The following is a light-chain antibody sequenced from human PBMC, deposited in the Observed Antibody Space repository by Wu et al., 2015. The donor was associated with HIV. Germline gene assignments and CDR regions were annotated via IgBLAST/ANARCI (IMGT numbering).Light chain of an antibody. J-gene: IGKJ1*01. CDR1: XSISTY. CDR2: AAS. CDR3: QQSYDIPRT. Sequence: DRIHHHLTASXSISTYLNWYQQKPGKAPKVLIYAASSLQSGVPSRFSGSGSGTDFTLTISSLQPEDFATYYCQQSYDIPRTFGQGTKVVIK. V-gene: IGKV1-39*01.